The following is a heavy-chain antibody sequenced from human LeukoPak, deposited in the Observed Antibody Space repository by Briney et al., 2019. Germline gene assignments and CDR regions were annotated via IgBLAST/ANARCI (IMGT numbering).Heavy chain of an antibody. CDR1: GFAFSSYG. CDR3: ASSDYGGNSDY. J-gene: IGHJ4*02. D-gene: IGHD4-23*01. CDR2: IWYDGSIK. Sequence: GGSLRLSCAASGFAFSSYGMHWVRQAPGKGLEWLAVIWYDGSIKYYADSVKGRFTISRDNSKNTLYLQMNSLRAEDTAVYYCASSDYGGNSDYWGQGTLVTVSS. V-gene: IGHV3-33*01.